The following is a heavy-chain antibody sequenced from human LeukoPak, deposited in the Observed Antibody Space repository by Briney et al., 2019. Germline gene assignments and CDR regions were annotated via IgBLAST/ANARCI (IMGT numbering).Heavy chain of an antibody. V-gene: IGHV3-15*01. D-gene: IGHD1-7*01. Sequence: GGSLRLSCAASGFSFSNAWMSWVRQAPGKGLEWVGRIKSKSDRGTRDFAAPVKGRVIISRDDSKNMLYLQMNSLKTEDTAVYYCTAGTGTSDFDYWGQGTLVTVSS. J-gene: IGHJ4*02. CDR3: TAGTGTSDFDY. CDR2: IKSKSDRGTR. CDR1: GFSFSNAW.